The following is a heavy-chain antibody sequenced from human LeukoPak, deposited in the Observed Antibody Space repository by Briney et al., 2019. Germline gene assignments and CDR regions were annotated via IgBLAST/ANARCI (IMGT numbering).Heavy chain of an antibody. CDR1: GFTFSSYW. J-gene: IGHJ6*03. CDR2: IKQDGSEK. V-gene: IGHV3-7*01. D-gene: IGHD3-16*02. Sequence: PGGSLRLSCAASGFTFSSYWMSWVRQAPGKGLEWVANIKQDGSEKYYVDSVKGRFTISRDNAKNSLYLQMNSLRAEDTAVYYCARDTPYDYVWGGYRYYMDVWGKGTTVTVSS. CDR3: ARDTPYDYVWGGYRYYMDV.